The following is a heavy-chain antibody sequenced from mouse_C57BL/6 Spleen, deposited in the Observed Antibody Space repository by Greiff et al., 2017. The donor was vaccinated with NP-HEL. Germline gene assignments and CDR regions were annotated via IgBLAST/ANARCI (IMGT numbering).Heavy chain of an antibody. J-gene: IGHJ1*03. CDR3: AREVATDWYFDV. Sequence: EVKLQESGGGLVKPGGSLKLSCAASGFTFSDYGMHWVRQAPEKGLEWVAYISSGSSTIYYADTVKGRFTISRDNAKNTLFLQMTSLRSEDTAMYYCAREVATDWYFDVWGTGTTVTVSS. CDR2: ISSGSSTI. V-gene: IGHV5-17*01. CDR1: GFTFSDYG. D-gene: IGHD1-1*02.